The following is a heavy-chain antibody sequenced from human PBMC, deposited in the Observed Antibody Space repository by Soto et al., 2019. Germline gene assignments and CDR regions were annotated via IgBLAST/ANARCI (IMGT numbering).Heavy chain of an antibody. CDR3: ARHVNLPLAGAGFDS. J-gene: IGHJ4*02. CDR2: IYNIGST. Sequence: SETLSLTCTVPGCSISGYYWSWLRQPPGKGLQWIGYIYNIGSTNYNPSLRSRVTMSIDTSQEQFSLKLSSVTATDTAVYYCARHVNLPLAGAGFDSRGRGALVTVS. D-gene: IGHD6-19*01. V-gene: IGHV4-59*08. CDR1: GCSISGYY.